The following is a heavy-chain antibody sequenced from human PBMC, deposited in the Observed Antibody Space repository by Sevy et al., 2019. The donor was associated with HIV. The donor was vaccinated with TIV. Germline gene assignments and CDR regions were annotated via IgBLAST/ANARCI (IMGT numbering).Heavy chain of an antibody. CDR1: GFNVNNYG. V-gene: IGHV3-30*02. J-gene: IGHJ5*02. CDR3: ARDHNTGWCNWFDP. Sequence: GGSLRLSCEVSGFNVNNYGMHWVRQAPGKGLEWVAMVPYDGSKSHYVDSVKGRFTISRDYSENTLYLQMNNPRVEDTAVYYCARDHNTGWCNWFDPWDQGTLVTVSS. CDR2: VPYDGSKS. D-gene: IGHD3-9*01.